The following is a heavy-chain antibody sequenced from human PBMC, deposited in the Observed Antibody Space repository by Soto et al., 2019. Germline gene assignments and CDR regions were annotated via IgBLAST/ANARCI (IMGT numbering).Heavy chain of an antibody. V-gene: IGHV3-11*01. CDR2: ISSGGRDI. CDR1: GYTFSDNY. D-gene: IGHD2-8*01. J-gene: IGHJ6*02. CDR3: AKQQIMVYSGYGMDV. Sequence: QVQLVESGGGLVKPGGSLRLSCAASGYTFSDNYMSWIRQAPGKGLEWVSYISSGGRDIYYADSVKGRFTISRDNGKNSLYLQMNSLRAEDTAVYYCAKQQIMVYSGYGMDVWGQGTTVTVSS.